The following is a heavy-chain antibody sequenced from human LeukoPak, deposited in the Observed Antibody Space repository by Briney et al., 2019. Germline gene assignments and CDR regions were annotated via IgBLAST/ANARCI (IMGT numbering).Heavy chain of an antibody. CDR2: INHSGST. V-gene: IGHV4-34*01. Sequence: SETLSLTCAVYGGSFSGYYWSWIRQPPGKGLEWIGEINHSGSTNYNPSLKSRVTISVDTSKNQFSLKLSSVTAADTAVYYCARGVAFDPWGQGTLVTVSS. J-gene: IGHJ5*02. CDR1: GGSFSGYY. CDR3: ARGVAFDP.